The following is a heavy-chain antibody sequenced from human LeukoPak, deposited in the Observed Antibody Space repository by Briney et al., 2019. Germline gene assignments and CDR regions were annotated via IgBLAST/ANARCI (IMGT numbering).Heavy chain of an antibody. V-gene: IGHV3-7*01. D-gene: IGHD6-13*01. CDR2: IKQDGSEK. CDR3: AEEYSSSWYDY. Sequence: GGSLRLSCAASGFTFSDYYMSWIRQAPGKGLEWVANIKQDGSEKYYVDSVKGRFTISRDNAKNSLYLQMNSLRAEDTAVYYCAEEYSSSWYDYWGQGTLVTVSS. J-gene: IGHJ4*02. CDR1: GFTFSDYY.